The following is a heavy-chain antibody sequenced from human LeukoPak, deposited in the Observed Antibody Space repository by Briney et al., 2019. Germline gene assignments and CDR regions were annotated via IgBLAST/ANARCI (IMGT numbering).Heavy chain of an antibody. V-gene: IGHV3-33*06. CDR1: GFTFSSYG. CDR3: AKDRGSRGYSNYDFDY. D-gene: IGHD4-11*01. CDR2: TWYDGSNK. J-gene: IGHJ4*02. Sequence: PGRSLRLSCAASGFTFSSYGMHRVRQAPGERLEWVAVTWYDGSNKYYADSVKGRFTISRDNSKNTLYLQTNSLSAEDTAVYYCAKDRGSRGYSNYDFDYWGQGTLVTVSS.